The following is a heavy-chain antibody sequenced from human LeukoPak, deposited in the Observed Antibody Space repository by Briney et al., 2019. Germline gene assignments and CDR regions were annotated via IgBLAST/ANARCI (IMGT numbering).Heavy chain of an antibody. J-gene: IGHJ3*02. CDR2: INPGGGSA. D-gene: IGHD3-10*01. Sequence: ASVKVSRKASLYRVTHYYLLCIRRAPGQGFEWMGIINPGGGSATYARKFQGRVTMTRDTSTSTVYMELSSLRPEDTAVYYCARSVRTTLVRGVIITLDSFDMWGQGTMVTVSS. CDR3: ARSVRTTLVRGVIITLDSFDM. V-gene: IGHV1-46*01. CDR1: LYRVTHYY.